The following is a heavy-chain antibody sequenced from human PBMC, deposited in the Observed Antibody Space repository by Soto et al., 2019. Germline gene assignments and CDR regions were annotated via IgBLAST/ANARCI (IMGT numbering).Heavy chain of an antibody. CDR1: GGTFSSYA. Sequence: RASVKVSCKASGGTFSSYAISWVRQAPGQGLEWMGGIIPIFGTANYAQKFQGRVTITADESTSTAYMELSSLRSEDTAVYYCASSYEDYYYGMDVWGQGTTVTVSS. CDR3: ASSYEDYYYGMDV. V-gene: IGHV1-69*13. D-gene: IGHD5-12*01. J-gene: IGHJ6*02. CDR2: IIPIFGTA.